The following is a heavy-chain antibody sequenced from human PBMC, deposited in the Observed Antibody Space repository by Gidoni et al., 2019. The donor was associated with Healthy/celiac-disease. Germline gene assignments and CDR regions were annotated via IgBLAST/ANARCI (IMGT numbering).Heavy chain of an antibody. CDR2: IYYSGST. D-gene: IGHD1-1*01. CDR3: ARPGTGTTSFWGFDP. J-gene: IGHJ5*02. V-gene: IGHV4-39*01. Sequence: QLQLQESGPGLVQPSETLSLTCTVSGGSISSSSYYWGWIRQPPGKGLEWIGSIYYSGSTYYNPSLKSRVTISVDTSKNQFSLKLSSVTAADTAVYYCARPGTGTTSFWGFDPWGQGTLVTVSS. CDR1: GGSISSSSYY.